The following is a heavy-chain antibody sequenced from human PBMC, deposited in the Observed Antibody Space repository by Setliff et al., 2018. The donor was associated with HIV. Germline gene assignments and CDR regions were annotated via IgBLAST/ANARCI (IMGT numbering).Heavy chain of an antibody. V-gene: IGHV3-72*01. CDR3: ARGPASGDYSYYFDY. D-gene: IGHD2-21*01. CDR2: IRNKVNSYSI. Sequence: GESLKISCVVSGFIFSDHYMDWVRQAPGKGLEWVARIRNKVNSYSIEYVASVKGRFTISRDESENSLYLQMNSLKTEDTAVYFCARGPASGDYSYYFDYWGQGTLVTVSS. J-gene: IGHJ4*02. CDR1: GFIFSDHY.